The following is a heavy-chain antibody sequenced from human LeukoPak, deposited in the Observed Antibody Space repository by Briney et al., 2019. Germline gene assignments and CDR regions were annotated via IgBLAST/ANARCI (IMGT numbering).Heavy chain of an antibody. CDR2: FDPEDGET. CDR1: LS. CDR3: ATEDYLYSSGWYRFGY. Sequence: LSMHWVRQAPGKXLEWMGGFDPEDGETIYAQKFQGRVTMTEDTSTDTAYMELSSLRSEDTAVYYCATEDYLYSSGWYRFGYWGQGTLVTVSS. D-gene: IGHD6-19*01. V-gene: IGHV1-24*01. J-gene: IGHJ4*02.